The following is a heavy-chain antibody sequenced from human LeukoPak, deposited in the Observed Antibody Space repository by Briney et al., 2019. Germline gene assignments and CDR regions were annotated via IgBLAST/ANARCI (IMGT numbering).Heavy chain of an antibody. J-gene: IGHJ3*02. CDR3: AGVANQTFDI. CDR1: GYTFTRYY. Sequence: ASVKVSFKASGYTFTRYYMHWVRQAPGQGLEWMGIINPSGGSTSYAQKFQGRVTMTRDTSTSTVYMELSSLRSEDTAVYYCAGVANQTFDIWGQGTMVTVSS. V-gene: IGHV1-46*01. D-gene: IGHD2-21*01. CDR2: INPSGGST.